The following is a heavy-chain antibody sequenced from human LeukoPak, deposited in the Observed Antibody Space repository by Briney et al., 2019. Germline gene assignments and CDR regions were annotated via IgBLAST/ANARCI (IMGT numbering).Heavy chain of an antibody. Sequence: ASVKVSCKASGYTFNTYGISWVRQAPGQGLEWMGWMNPNSGNTGYAQKFQGRVTITRNTSISTAYMELSSLRSEDTAVYYCARGYYYGSGSYTYWGQGTLVTVSS. D-gene: IGHD3-10*01. CDR3: ARGYYYGSGSYTY. V-gene: IGHV1-8*03. CDR1: GYTFNTYG. J-gene: IGHJ4*02. CDR2: MNPNSGNT.